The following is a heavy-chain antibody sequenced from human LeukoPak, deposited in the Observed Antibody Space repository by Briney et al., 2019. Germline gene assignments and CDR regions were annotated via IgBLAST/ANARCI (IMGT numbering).Heavy chain of an antibody. CDR3: ARLPDTAMVED. Sequence: SETLSLTCTVSGGSISSSSYYWCWIRQPPRKRLEWSGSIYYSGSTYYNPSLKSRDTISVDTAKNQFSLKLSSVTAADTAVYYCARLPDTAMVEDWGQGTLVSVSS. J-gene: IGHJ4*02. D-gene: IGHD5-18*01. CDR1: GGSISSSSYY. CDR2: IYYSGST. V-gene: IGHV4-39*01.